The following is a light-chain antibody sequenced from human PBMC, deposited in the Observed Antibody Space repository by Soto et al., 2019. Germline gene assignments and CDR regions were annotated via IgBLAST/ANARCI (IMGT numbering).Light chain of an antibody. CDR3: QQYNTYSRT. J-gene: IGKJ1*01. V-gene: IGKV1-5*03. Sequence: DIQMTQSPSTLSASVGDRVNITCRASQSIGSWLAWYQQKPGKAPKVLIYKASSLDSGVPSRFSGSGSGTHFTLTVSSLQPDDSATYYCQQYNTYSRTFGQGTKVEIK. CDR2: KAS. CDR1: QSIGSW.